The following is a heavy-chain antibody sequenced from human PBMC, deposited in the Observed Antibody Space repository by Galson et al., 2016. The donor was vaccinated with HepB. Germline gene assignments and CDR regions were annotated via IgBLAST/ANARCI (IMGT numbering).Heavy chain of an antibody. V-gene: IGHV3-64D*09. CDR2: ISSHGIST. Sequence: SLRLSCAASGFTFSSYTMHWVRQAPGKGLEYLSDISSHGISTYYADSVKGRFTSSRDNSKNTLYLQMSSLRAEDTAVYYCVKDFRTYYCDSSDYWGQGTLVTVSS. CDR1: GFTFSSYT. D-gene: IGHD3-22*01. J-gene: IGHJ4*02. CDR3: VKDFRTYYCDSSDY.